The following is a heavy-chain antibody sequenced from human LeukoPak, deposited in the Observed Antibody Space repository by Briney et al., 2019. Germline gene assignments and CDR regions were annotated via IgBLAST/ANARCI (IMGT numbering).Heavy chain of an antibody. CDR1: GFTSTNFA. CDR2: IIVGSGAT. Sequence: SVKVSCKASGFTSTNFAVQWVRQARGQRLEWIGWIIVGSGATKCAQDFQERVTIARDLSTSTLCMELRSLTSEDTAVYYCAADLSNPRMGASYLDSWGQGTLVTVSS. CDR3: AADLSNPRMGASYLDS. V-gene: IGHV1-58*01. J-gene: IGHJ4*02. D-gene: IGHD3-16*01.